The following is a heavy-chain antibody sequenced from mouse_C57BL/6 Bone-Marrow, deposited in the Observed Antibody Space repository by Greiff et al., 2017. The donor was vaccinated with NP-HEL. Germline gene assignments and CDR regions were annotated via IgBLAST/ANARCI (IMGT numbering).Heavy chain of an antibody. V-gene: IGHV1-64*01. CDR2: IHPNSGST. CDR3: AREVPPQPTYVVGPFGC. D-gene: IGHD2-10*01. CDR1: GYTFTSYW. Sequence: QVQLQQPGAELVKPGASVKLSCKASGYTFTSYWMHWVKQRPGQGLEWIGMIHPNSGSTNYNEKFKSKATLTVDKSSSTAYMQLSSLTSEDSAVYYCAREVPPQPTYVVGPFGCWGTGTTLTVSS. J-gene: IGHJ2*01.